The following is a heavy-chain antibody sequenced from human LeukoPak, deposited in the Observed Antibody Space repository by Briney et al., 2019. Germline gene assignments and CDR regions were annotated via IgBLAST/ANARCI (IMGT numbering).Heavy chain of an antibody. J-gene: IGHJ4*02. CDR2: ISSTSPRAI. D-gene: IGHD6-6*01. V-gene: IGHV3-11*01. Sequence: GGSLRLSCAASGFTFSDYYMSWIRQAPGKGLEWVSLISSTSPRAISYGDSVKGRFTTSRDDAKDSLFLQMNNLRVEGTAMYYCAGHARGSYLVYWGQGILVTVSA. CDR1: GFTFSDYY. CDR3: AGHARGSYLVY.